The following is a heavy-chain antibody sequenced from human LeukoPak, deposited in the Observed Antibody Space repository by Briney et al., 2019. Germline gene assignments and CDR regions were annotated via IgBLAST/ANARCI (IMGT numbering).Heavy chain of an antibody. J-gene: IGHJ4*02. V-gene: IGHV1-18*04. Sequence: ASVKVSCKASGYTFTNYGITWVRQAPGQGLEWMGWVSGNNGHTKYAQTLQGRVTMTTDTSTNTAYMELRSLRSDDTAVYYCARGHLLSLDYWAQGTLVTVSS. CDR3: ARGHLLSLDY. CDR1: GYTFTNYG. CDR2: VSGNNGHT.